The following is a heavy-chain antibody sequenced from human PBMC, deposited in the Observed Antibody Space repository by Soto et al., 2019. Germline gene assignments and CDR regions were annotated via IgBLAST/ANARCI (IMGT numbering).Heavy chain of an antibody. D-gene: IGHD3-10*01. CDR2: IYNGGST. J-gene: IGHJ4*02. V-gene: IGHV3-66*01. CDR1: GFTVSLNY. Sequence: EVQLVESGGGLVQPGGSLRLSCAASGFTVSLNYMSCVRQARGKGLEWVSVIYNGGSTDYADSVRGRFSISRDSSKSTLYLQMNSLRAEDTAVYYCARGHYGSPPGYFDYWGQGTLVTVSS. CDR3: ARGHYGSPPGYFDY.